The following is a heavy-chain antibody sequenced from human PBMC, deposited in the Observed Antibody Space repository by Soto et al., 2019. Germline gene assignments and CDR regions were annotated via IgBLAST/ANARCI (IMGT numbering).Heavy chain of an antibody. V-gene: IGHV1-8*01. CDR2: MNPNNGNT. CDR1: GYTFTSFD. CDR3: AREGQAPYYYYGMDV. Sequence: ASVKVSCKASGYTFTSFDINWVRQATGQGLEWMGWMNPNNGNTGSAQKFQGRVTMTTDTSTSTAHMELRSLRSDDTAVYYCAREGQAPYYYYGMDVWGQGTAVTVSS. J-gene: IGHJ6*02.